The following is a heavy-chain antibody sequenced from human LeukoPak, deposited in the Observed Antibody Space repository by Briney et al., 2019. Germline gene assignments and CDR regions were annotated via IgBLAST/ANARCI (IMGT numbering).Heavy chain of an antibody. CDR1: GFTFSSYA. Sequence: PGGSLRLSCAASGFTFSSYAMSWVRQAPGKGLEWVSGISGSGGRTYYADSVKGRFTISRDNSKNTLYLQMNSLRAEDTAVYYYAKGRAYCGGDCYRGLLDYWGQGTLVTVSS. J-gene: IGHJ4*02. CDR2: ISGSGGRT. D-gene: IGHD2-21*02. CDR3: AKGRAYCGGDCYRGLLDY. V-gene: IGHV3-23*01.